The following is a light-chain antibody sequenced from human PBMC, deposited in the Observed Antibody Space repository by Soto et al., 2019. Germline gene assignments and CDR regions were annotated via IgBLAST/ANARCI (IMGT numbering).Light chain of an antibody. CDR1: QGISSY. J-gene: IGKJ4*01. V-gene: IGKV1-8*01. CDR2: AAS. Sequence: AIRMTQSPSSLSASTVDIVTITCRASQGISSYLTWYQQKPGKAPKLLIYAASTLQSGVPSRFSGSGSGTDFTLTINCLQSEDFATYYCQQYYSYPLTFGGGTKVDIK. CDR3: QQYYSYPLT.